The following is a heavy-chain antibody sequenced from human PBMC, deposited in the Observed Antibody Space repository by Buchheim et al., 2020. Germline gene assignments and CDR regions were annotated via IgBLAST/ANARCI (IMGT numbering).Heavy chain of an antibody. CDR1: GFTSSNHW. D-gene: IGHD3-16*02. V-gene: IGHV3-7*01. J-gene: IGHJ4*02. CDR3: GRVYLRYFDY. CDR2: IKQDGSEI. Sequence: EVQLVESGGGLVQPGGSLRLSCAASGFTSSNHWMTWVRQAPGKGLEWVAHIKQDGSEIYYVDSVKGRFTISRDNAKNSLYLQMNSLRAEDTAAYYCGRVYLRYFDYWGQGIL.